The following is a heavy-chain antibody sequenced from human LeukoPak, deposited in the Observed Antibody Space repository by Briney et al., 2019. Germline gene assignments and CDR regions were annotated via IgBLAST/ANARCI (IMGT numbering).Heavy chain of an antibody. Sequence: HPGGSLRLACAASGFTFSSYAMSWVRQAPGKGLDWVSTISASGARTYYADSVRGRFTISRDNSKNTLYLQMNSLRAEDTAVYYCARDQEGFDYWGQGTLVTVSS. CDR1: GFTFSSYA. J-gene: IGHJ4*02. CDR2: ISASGART. V-gene: IGHV3-23*01. CDR3: ARDQEGFDY.